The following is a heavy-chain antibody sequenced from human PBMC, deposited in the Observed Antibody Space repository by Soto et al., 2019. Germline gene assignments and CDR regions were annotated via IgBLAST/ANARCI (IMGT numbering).Heavy chain of an antibody. V-gene: IGHV4-59*11. CDR1: GDSIKTHY. J-gene: IGHJ4*02. CDR3: ASGWMAAFDN. CDR2: IYYSGST. D-gene: IGHD2-2*03. Sequence: SETLSLTCNVSGDSIKTHYWRWIRQPPGKGLEWIGYIYYSGSTLYNPSLKRRVTISADTAKNQFSLRLTSLTAADTAVYYCASGWMAAFDNWGQGTLVTVSS.